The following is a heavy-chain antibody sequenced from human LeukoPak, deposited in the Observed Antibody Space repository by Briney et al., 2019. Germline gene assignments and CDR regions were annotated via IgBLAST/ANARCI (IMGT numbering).Heavy chain of an antibody. CDR3: ARESRSGSYADS. Sequence: GGSLRLSCAASGFTFSSYNMNWVRQAPGKGLEWLSYISSSGTSVYYAASVEGRFTISRDNAKNSLFLQVSGLRVEDTAVYYCARESRSGSYADSWGQGTLVTVSS. V-gene: IGHV3-48*01. CDR1: GFTFSSYN. D-gene: IGHD1-26*01. J-gene: IGHJ4*02. CDR2: ISSSGTSV.